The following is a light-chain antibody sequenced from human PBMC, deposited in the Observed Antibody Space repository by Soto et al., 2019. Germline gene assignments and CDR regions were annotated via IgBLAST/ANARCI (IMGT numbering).Light chain of an antibody. CDR2: AAS. J-gene: IGKJ4*01. Sequence: DIQLTQSPSFLSASVGDRVSITCRASQDINGYLAWFQQKPGQAPKLLIYAASTLQSGVPLRFSGSGSGTEFTLTISSLQPEDFATYYCKQRKSYPVTFGGGTKVDIK. V-gene: IGKV1-9*01. CDR3: KQRKSYPVT. CDR1: QDINGY.